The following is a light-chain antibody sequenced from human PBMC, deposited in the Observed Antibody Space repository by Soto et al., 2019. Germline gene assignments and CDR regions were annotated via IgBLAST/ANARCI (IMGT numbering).Light chain of an antibody. Sequence: EIVLTQSPGTLSLSPGERATLSCRASQSVSSSYLAWYQQKPGQAPRLLIYGASSRATGIPDRFSGSGSGTDFTLTINRLEPEDFAVYYCRQYGSSPFTFGQGTKLEIK. CDR1: QSVSSSY. CDR2: GAS. CDR3: RQYGSSPFT. J-gene: IGKJ2*01. V-gene: IGKV3-20*01.